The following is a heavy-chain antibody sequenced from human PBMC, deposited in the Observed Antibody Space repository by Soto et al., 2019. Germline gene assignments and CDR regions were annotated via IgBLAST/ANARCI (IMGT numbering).Heavy chain of an antibody. J-gene: IGHJ4*02. CDR2: ISGNGAGT. Sequence: GSLRLSCAASGFTFSSYGMSWVRQAPGKGLEWVSSISGNGAGTYYGDSVKGRFTISRDNSKNTLYLQMNSLRAEDTAVYYCAKVLDAAGLDYWGQGTMVTVSS. CDR3: AKVLDAAGLDY. V-gene: IGHV3-23*01. CDR1: GFTFSSYG. D-gene: IGHD6-13*01.